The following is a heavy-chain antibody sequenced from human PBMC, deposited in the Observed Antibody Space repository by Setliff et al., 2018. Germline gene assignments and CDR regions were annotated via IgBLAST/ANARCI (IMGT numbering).Heavy chain of an antibody. V-gene: IGHV4-38-2*02. CDR3: ARACSRSEKCLLDC. D-gene: IGHD2-15*01. CDR1: GYSISSGYS. J-gene: IGHJ4*02. Sequence: NPSETLSLTCTVSGYSISSGYSWGGFRQPPGKGLGWGGNICHTGSINYNQSLKSRVTISIDTSKNHFSLKGNSVTAADTAVYYCARACSRSEKCLLDCLGQGVLVTVSS. CDR2: ICHTGSI.